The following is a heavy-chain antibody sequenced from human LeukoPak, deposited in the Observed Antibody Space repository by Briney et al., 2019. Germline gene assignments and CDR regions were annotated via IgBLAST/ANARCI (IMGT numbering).Heavy chain of an antibody. CDR1: GGSISSGSYY. CDR3: ARAPFDTFDY. D-gene: IGHD3-16*01. CDR2: IHTSGST. V-gene: IGHV4-61*09. Sequence: TLSLTCTVSGGSISSGSYYWSWIRQPAGKGLEWIGHIHTSGSTNYNPSLKSRVTISVDTSKNQFSLKLSSVTAADTAVYYCARAPFDTFDYWGQGTLVTVTS. J-gene: IGHJ4*02.